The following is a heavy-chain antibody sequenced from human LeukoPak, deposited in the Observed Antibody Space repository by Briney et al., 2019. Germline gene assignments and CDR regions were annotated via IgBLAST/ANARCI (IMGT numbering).Heavy chain of an antibody. CDR3: ARDPFMSSYGAFDI. CDR1: GGSISSYY. V-gene: IGHV4-4*07. Sequence: SETLSLTCTVSGGSISSYYWSWIRQPAGKGLEWIGRIYTSGSTNYNPSLKSRVTMSVDTSKNQFSLKLSSVTAADTAVYYCARDPFMSSYGAFDIWGQGTMVTVSS. CDR2: IYTSGST. J-gene: IGHJ3*02. D-gene: IGHD2-21*01.